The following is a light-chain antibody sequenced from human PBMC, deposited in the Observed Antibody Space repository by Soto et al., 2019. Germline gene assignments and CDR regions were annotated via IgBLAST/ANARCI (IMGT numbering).Light chain of an antibody. CDR2: DVS. Sequence: QSPLCQPASVSGSPGQSITISCTGTSRDVGGHNSVSWYRQDPGKAPKLMIYDVSNRPSGVSDRFSGSKSGNTASLTISGLQIEEEADYYCSSFTSRVTYVFGTGTKVTVL. CDR1: SRDVGGHNS. CDR3: SSFTSRVTYV. V-gene: IGLV2-14*01. J-gene: IGLJ1*01.